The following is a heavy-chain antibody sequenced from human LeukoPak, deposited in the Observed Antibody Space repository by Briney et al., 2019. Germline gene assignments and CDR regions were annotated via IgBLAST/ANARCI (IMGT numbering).Heavy chain of an antibody. CDR1: GYSISSGYY. CDR2: IYHSGST. J-gene: IGHJ4*02. V-gene: IGHV4-38-2*02. D-gene: IGHD2-15*01. CDR3: ARHVGYCSGGSCYCDY. Sequence: SETLSLTCTVSGYSISSGYYWGWIRQPPGKGLEWIGSIYHSGSTYYNPSLKSRVTISVDTSKNQFSLKLSSVTAADTAVYYCARHVGYCSGGSCYCDYWGQGTLVTVSS.